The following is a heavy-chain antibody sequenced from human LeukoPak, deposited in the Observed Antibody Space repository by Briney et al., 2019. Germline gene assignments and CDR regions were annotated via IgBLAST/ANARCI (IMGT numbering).Heavy chain of an antibody. D-gene: IGHD5-18*01. J-gene: IGHJ2*01. V-gene: IGHV5-51*01. CDR2: VYPGDSDT. Sequence: GESLKISCKGSGYSFTTWWIGWVRQMPGKGLEWMGVVYPGDSDTRYSPSFQGQVTISVDKSISTAYLQWSSLKASDTAMYYCARQDNYGYWYFDLWGRGTLVTVSS. CDR3: ARQDNYGYWYFDL. CDR1: GYSFTTWW.